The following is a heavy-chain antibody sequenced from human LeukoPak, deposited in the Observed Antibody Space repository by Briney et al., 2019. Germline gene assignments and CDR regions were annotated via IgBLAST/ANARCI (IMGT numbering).Heavy chain of an antibody. CDR1: RGSLNSSSFY. CDR3: ARVSLAAAATFDY. Sequence: SETLSLTCTVSRGSLNSSSFYWGWIRQAPGKGLEWIGSITHSGITYKNPSLEARVAMSVDTSRNQFSLRLSFVTAADTAVYYCARVSLAAAATFDYWGQGTLVTVSS. J-gene: IGHJ4*02. CDR2: ITHSGIT. D-gene: IGHD6-13*01. V-gene: IGHV4-39*07.